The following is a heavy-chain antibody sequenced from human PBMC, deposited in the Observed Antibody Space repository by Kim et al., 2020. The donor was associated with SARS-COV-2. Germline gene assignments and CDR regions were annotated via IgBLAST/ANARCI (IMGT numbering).Heavy chain of an antibody. CDR3: ARDQRYSSGWYEEGYFDY. CDR2: INAGNGNT. D-gene: IGHD6-19*01. Sequence: ASVKVSCKASGYTFTSYAMHWVRQAPGQRLEWMGWINAGNGNTKYSQKFQGRVTITRDTSASTAYMELSSLRSEDTAVYYCARDQRYSSGWYEEGYFDYWGQGTLVTVSS. J-gene: IGHJ4*02. V-gene: IGHV1-3*01. CDR1: GYTFTSYA.